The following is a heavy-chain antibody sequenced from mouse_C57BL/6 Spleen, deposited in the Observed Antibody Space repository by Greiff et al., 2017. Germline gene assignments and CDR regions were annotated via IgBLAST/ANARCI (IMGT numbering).Heavy chain of an antibody. V-gene: IGHV6-6*01. CDR3: TRKEAGTSRYFDY. J-gene: IGHJ2*01. D-gene: IGHD4-1*01. Sequence: EVKLMESGGGLVQPGGSMKLSCAASGFTFSDAWMDWVRQSPEKGLEWVAEIRNKANNPATYYAESVKGRFTISRDDSKSSVYLQMNSLRAEDTGIYYWTRKEAGTSRYFDYWGQGTTLTVSS. CDR2: IRNKANNPAT. CDR1: GFTFSDAW.